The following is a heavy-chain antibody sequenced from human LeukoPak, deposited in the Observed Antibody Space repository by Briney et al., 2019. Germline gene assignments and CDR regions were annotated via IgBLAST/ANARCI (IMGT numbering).Heavy chain of an antibody. CDR1: GFTFSSYG. CDR3: AKMVAWYSGSYSDY. D-gene: IGHD1-26*01. CDR2: ISGSGGST. J-gene: IGHJ4*02. Sequence: GGSLRLSCAASGFTFSSYGMSWVRQAPGKGLEWVSAISGSGGSTYYADSVKGRFTISRDNSKNTLYLQMNSLRAEDTAVYYCAKMVAWYSGSYSDYWGQGTLVTVSS. V-gene: IGHV3-23*01.